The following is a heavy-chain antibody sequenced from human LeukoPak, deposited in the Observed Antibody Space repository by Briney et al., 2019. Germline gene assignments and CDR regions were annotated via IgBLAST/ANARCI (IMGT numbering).Heavy chain of an antibody. CDR3: AREGYFGSGSYYSIDY. J-gene: IGHJ4*02. D-gene: IGHD3-10*01. Sequence: PSQTLSLTCTVSGGSISSGDYYWSWFRQPPGKGLEWIGYIYYNGNTYYNPSLKSRVTISVDTSKNQFSLKLSSVTAADTAVYYCAREGYFGSGSYYSIDYWGQGTLVTVSS. CDR2: IYYNGNT. V-gene: IGHV4-30-4*01. CDR1: GGSISSGDYY.